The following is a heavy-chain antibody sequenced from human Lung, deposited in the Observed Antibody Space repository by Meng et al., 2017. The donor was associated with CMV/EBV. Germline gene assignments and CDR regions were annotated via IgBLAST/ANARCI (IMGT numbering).Heavy chain of an antibody. V-gene: IGHV3-15*01. J-gene: IGHJ6*02. CDR3: TTEEYFSYYYVMDV. CDR2: IKSKTDGGTT. CDR1: GFTFSNAW. Sequence: SXXASGFTFSNAWMSWVRQAPGKGLEWVGRIKSKTDGGTTDYAAPVKGRFTISRDDSKNTLYLQMNSLKTEDTAVYYCTTEEYFSYYYVMDVWGQGXTVTVSS. D-gene: IGHD2/OR15-2a*01.